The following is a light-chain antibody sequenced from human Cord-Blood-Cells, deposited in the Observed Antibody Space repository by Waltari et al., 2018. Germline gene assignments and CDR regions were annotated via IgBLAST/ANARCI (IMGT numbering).Light chain of an antibody. CDR1: SSDVGGYNS. CDR2: EVS. Sequence: QSALTQPPSASGSPGQSVTIPCTGTSSDVGGYNSVSWYQQHPGQATKRMIYEVSKRPSGVPDHVSGSKSGNTASLTVSGLQAEDEADYYCSSYAGSNNWVFGGGTKLTVL. CDR3: SSYAGSNNWV. V-gene: IGLV2-8*01. J-gene: IGLJ3*02.